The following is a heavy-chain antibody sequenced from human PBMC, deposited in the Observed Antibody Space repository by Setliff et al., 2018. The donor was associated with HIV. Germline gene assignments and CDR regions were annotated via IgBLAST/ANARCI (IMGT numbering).Heavy chain of an antibody. CDR1: GFTFSSYW. V-gene: IGHV3-7*03. CDR2: IKQDGSEK. J-gene: IGHJ4*02. CDR3: ARWNWARFDY. Sequence: GGSLRLSCAASGFTFSSYWMSWVRQAPGKGLEWVANIKQDGSEKYYVDSVEGRFSISRDNPKNSLYLQMNSLRAEDTAVYYCARWNWARFDYWGQGIPVTVSS. D-gene: IGHD1-1*01.